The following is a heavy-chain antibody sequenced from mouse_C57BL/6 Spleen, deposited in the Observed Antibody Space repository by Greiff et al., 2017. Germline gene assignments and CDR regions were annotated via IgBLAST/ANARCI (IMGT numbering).Heavy chain of an antibody. Sequence: QVQLQQPGAELVKPGASVKMSCKASGYTFTSYWITWVKQRPGQGLEWIGDIYPGSGSTNYNEKFKSKATLTVDTSSSTAYMQLSSLTSEDSAVYYCARGRAYYSNYDEGIYAMDYCGQGTSDTVSS. CDR2: IYPGSGST. V-gene: IGHV1-55*01. CDR1: GYTFTSYW. D-gene: IGHD2-5*01. CDR3: ARGRAYYSNYDEGIYAMDY. J-gene: IGHJ4*01.